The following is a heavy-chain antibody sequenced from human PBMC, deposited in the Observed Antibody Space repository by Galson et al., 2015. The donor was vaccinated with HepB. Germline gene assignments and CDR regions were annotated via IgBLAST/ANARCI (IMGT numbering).Heavy chain of an antibody. CDR3: ARGRPLGYCSSTSCFGHNWFDP. V-gene: IGHV4-4*02. J-gene: IGHJ5*02. D-gene: IGHD2-2*01. CDR1: GGSISSSNW. CDR2: IYHSGST. Sequence: TLSLTCAVSGGSISSSNWWSWVRQPPGKGLEWIGEIYHSGSTNYNPSLKSRVTISVDKSKNQFSLKLSSVTAADTAVYYCARGRPLGYCSSTSCFGHNWFDPWGQGTLVTVSS.